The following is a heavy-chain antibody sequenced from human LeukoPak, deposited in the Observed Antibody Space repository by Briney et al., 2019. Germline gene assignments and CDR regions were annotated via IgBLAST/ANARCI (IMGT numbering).Heavy chain of an antibody. J-gene: IGHJ6*04. V-gene: IGHV3-21*01. CDR2: ISSSSSYI. Sequence: GGSLRLSCAASGFTFSSYSMNWVRQAPGKGLEWVSSISSSSSYIYYADSVKGRFTISRDNAKNSLYLQVNSLRAEDTAVYYCARDQGPGAPSGMDVWGKGTTVTVSS. CDR1: GFTFSSYS. CDR3: ARDQGPGAPSGMDV. D-gene: IGHD7-27*01.